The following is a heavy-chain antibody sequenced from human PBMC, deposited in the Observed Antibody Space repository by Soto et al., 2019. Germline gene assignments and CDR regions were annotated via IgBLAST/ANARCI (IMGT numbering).Heavy chain of an antibody. CDR2: ISGSGGST. D-gene: IGHD5-18*01. J-gene: IGHJ4*02. CDR1: GFTFSSYA. Sequence: PGGSLRLSCAASGFTFSSYAMSWVRQAPGKGLEWVSAISGSGGSTYYADSVKGRFTISRDNSKNTLYLQMNSLRAEDTAVYYCAKRRLPKSPHSSWLFDYWGQGTLVTVSS. CDR3: AKRRLPKSPHSSWLFDY. V-gene: IGHV3-23*01.